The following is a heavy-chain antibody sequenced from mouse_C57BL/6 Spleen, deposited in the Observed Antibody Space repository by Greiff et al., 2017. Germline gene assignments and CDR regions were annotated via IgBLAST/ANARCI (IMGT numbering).Heavy chain of an antibody. CDR1: GYTFTSYW. V-gene: IGHV1-72*01. D-gene: IGHD2-4*01. J-gene: IGHJ2*01. CDR2: IDPNSGGT. CDR3: ARSEIYYDYDGTVFDY. Sequence: QVQLQQSGAELVKPGASVKLSCKASGYTFTSYWMHWVKQRPGRGLEWIGRIDPNSGGTKYNEKFKSKATLPVDKPSSTAYLQLSSLTSEDSAVYYCARSEIYYDYDGTVFDYWGQGTTLTVSS.